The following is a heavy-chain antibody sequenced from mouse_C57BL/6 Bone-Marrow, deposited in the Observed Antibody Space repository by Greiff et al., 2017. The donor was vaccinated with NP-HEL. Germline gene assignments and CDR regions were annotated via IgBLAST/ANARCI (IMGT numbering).Heavy chain of an antibody. CDR3: ARGLTPWFAY. CDR1: GYSITSGYY. D-gene: IGHD1-3*01. CDR2: LSYDGSN. V-gene: IGHV3-6*01. J-gene: IGHJ3*01. Sequence: DVKLQESGPGLVKPSQSLSLTCSVTGYSITSGYYWNWIRQFPGNKLEWMGYLSYDGSNNYNPSLKNRISITRDTSKNQFFLKLNSVTTEDTATYYCARGLTPWFAYWGQGTLVTVSA.